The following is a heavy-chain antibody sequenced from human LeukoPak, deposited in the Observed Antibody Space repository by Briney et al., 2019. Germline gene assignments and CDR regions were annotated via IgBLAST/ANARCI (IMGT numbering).Heavy chain of an antibody. CDR3: AWTRSSTGGWFDP. CDR1: GYSSTSYW. CDR2: IYPGDSDT. Sequence: GESLKISCKGSGYSSTSYWIGWVRQMPGKGLEWMGIIYPGDSDTRYSPSFQGQVTISADKSISTAYLQWSSLKASDTAMYYCAWTRSSTGGWFDPWGQGTLVTVSS. D-gene: IGHD2-8*02. V-gene: IGHV5-51*01. J-gene: IGHJ5*02.